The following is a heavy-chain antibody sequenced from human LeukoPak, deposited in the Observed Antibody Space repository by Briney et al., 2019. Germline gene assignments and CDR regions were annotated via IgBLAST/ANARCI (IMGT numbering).Heavy chain of an antibody. Sequence: SETLSLTCTVSGGSISSSSYYWGWIRQPPGKGLEWIGSIYYSGSTYYNPSLKSRVTISVDTSKNQFSLKLSSVTAADTAVYYCASDSSYYDSSGGDYWGQGTLVTVSS. CDR2: IYYSGST. V-gene: IGHV4-39*01. D-gene: IGHD3-22*01. J-gene: IGHJ4*02. CDR1: GGSISSSSYY. CDR3: ASDSSYYDSSGGDY.